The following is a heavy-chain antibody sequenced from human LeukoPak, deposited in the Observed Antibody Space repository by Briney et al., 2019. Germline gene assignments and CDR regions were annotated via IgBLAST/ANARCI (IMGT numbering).Heavy chain of an antibody. CDR3: ATEPNSEYYFDY. CDR1: GYSISSNNW. Sequence: SDTLSLTCAVSGYSISSNNWWGWIRQPPGKGLEWIGYIYYTGSTYYNPSLQGRVTMSVDTSKNQFSLRLTSVTAVDTAVYYCATEPNSEYYFDYWGRGTLVTVSS. J-gene: IGHJ4*02. V-gene: IGHV4-28*03. D-gene: IGHD1-7*01. CDR2: IYYTGST.